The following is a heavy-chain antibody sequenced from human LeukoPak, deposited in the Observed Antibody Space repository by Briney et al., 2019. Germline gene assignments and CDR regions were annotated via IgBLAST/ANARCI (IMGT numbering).Heavy chain of an antibody. CDR2: IIPIFGTA. D-gene: IGHD2-15*01. J-gene: IGHJ4*02. CDR1: GGTFSSYA. Sequence: SVKVSCKASGGTFSSYAISWVRQAPGQGLEWMGGIIPIFGTANYAQKFQGRVTITADESTSTAYMELSSLRSEDTAVYYCAVFVGGYCSGGSCFKFDYGGQGTLVTVSS. CDR3: AVFVGGYCSGGSCFKFDY. V-gene: IGHV1-69*13.